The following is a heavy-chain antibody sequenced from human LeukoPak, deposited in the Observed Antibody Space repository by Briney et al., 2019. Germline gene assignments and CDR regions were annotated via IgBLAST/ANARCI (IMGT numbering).Heavy chain of an antibody. Sequence: GGSLRLSCGGSGFTFEHHGMHWVRQRPGKGLEWVSLISGDGGMTYYADSVKGRFTISRDNSKNSLYLQMNSLTSDDTAFYYCTKDAPHSGRVFDCRGQGTLVTVSS. CDR3: TKDAPHSGRVFDC. D-gene: IGHD5-12*01. V-gene: IGHV3-43*02. CDR1: GFTFEHHG. CDR2: ISGDGGMT. J-gene: IGHJ4*02.